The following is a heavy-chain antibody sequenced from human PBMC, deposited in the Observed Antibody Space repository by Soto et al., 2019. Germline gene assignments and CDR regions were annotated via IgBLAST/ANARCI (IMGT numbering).Heavy chain of an antibody. CDR1: GYTFNMYG. D-gene: IGHD3-22*01. CDR2: ISAYNGDT. CDR3: ARARYYDTPIYYYGLDV. Sequence: QVQMVQSGPEVKKPGASVKVSCKASGYTFNMYGITWVRQAPGQGLEWMGWISAYNGDTNYAQKVQGRVTMTTDTSTTTSYMELRSLRSDDTAVYYCARARYYDTPIYYYGLDVWGQGTAVTGSS. V-gene: IGHV1-18*01. J-gene: IGHJ6*02.